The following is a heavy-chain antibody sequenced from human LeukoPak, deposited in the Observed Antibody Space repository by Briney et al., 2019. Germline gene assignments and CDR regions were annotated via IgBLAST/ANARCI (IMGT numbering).Heavy chain of an antibody. Sequence: GGSLRLSCAGSGFSFSSYAMSWVRQAPGKGLEWVSGISGSGGSTYYADSVTGRFTISRENSKNTLYLQMNSLRAEDTAVYYCAVYYYDSSGYYPPFDYWGQGTLVTVSS. CDR1: GFSFSSYA. J-gene: IGHJ4*02. D-gene: IGHD3-22*01. V-gene: IGHV3-23*01. CDR3: AVYYYDSSGYYPPFDY. CDR2: ISGSGGST.